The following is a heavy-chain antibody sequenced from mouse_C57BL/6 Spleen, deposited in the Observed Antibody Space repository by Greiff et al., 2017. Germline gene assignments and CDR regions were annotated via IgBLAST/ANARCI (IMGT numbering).Heavy chain of an antibody. CDR2: SRNKANDYTT. CDR1: GFTFSDFY. Sequence: EVKLVESGGGLVQSGRSLRLSCATSGFTFSDFYMEWVRQAPGKGLEWIAASRNKANDYTTEYSASVKGRFIVSRDTSQSILYLQMNALRAEDTAIYYCARDGGYFDVWGTGTTVTVSS. J-gene: IGHJ1*03. V-gene: IGHV7-1*01. CDR3: ARDGGYFDV.